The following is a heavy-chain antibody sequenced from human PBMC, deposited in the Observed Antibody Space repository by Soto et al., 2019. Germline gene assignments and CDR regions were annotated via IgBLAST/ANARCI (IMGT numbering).Heavy chain of an antibody. V-gene: IGHV4-39*01. J-gene: IGHJ3*02. CDR3: ATTGGDFWSGYSHAFDI. CDR1: GGSISSSSYY. CDR2: IYYSGST. Sequence: SETLSLTCTVSGGSISSSSYYWGWIRQPPGKGLEWIGSIYYSGSTYYNPSLKSRVTISVDTSKNQFSLKLSSVTAADTAVYYCATTGGDFWSGYSHAFDIWGQGTMVTVSS. D-gene: IGHD3-3*01.